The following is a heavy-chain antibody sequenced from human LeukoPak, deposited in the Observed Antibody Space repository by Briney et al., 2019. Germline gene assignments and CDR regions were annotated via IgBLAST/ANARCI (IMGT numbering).Heavy chain of an antibody. Sequence: GGSLRLSCAASGFTVSSYGMSWVRQAPGKGPEWVSLVYSDGATRYADSVQGRFTISRDNSKNTVYLQMNNLRVEDTAVYHCVRDRAEGRAWVKFDPWGQGILVTVSS. J-gene: IGHJ5*02. CDR1: GFTVSSYG. V-gene: IGHV3-66*02. CDR2: VYSDGAT. CDR3: VRDRAEGRAWVKFDP.